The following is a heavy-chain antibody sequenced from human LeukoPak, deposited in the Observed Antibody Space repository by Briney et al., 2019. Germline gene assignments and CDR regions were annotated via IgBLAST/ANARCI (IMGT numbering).Heavy chain of an antibody. CDR1: GFNISDNY. Sequence: GGSLRLSCAASGFNISDNYMTWVRQAPGQGLQWVAVFYADGRTYFADSLKGRFNISRDNAKNTLYLQMNSLRAEDTAVYYCAKQMAVDYFDYWGQGTLVTVSS. J-gene: IGHJ4*02. CDR3: AKQMAVDYFDY. V-gene: IGHV3-66*02. D-gene: IGHD5-24*01. CDR2: FYADGRT.